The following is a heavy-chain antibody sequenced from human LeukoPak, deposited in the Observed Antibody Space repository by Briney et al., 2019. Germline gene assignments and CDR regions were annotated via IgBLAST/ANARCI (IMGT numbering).Heavy chain of an antibody. Sequence: GGSLRLSCAASGFTFSSYAMSWVRQAPGKGLEWVSVIYTGGNTDYADSVKGRFTISRDNSKNTLYLQMDSLRAEDTGVYYCARGRPNFYFDYWGQGTLVTVSS. CDR3: ARGRPNFYFDY. J-gene: IGHJ4*02. CDR2: IYTGGNT. V-gene: IGHV3-23*03. D-gene: IGHD1-7*01. CDR1: GFTFSSYA.